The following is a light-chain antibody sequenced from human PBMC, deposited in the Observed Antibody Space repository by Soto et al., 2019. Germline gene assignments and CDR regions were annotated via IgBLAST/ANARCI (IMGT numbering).Light chain of an antibody. J-gene: IGKJ4*01. V-gene: IGKV1-27*01. CDR1: QGISVY. CDR2: AAS. CDR3: QKYNSAPLT. Sequence: DIQMTQSPSSLSASLGDRVTITCRASQGISVYLAWFPKKPGKVPKLLIYAASTLQSGVPSRFSGSGSGTDFTLTISSLQPEDVATYNCQKYNSAPLTFGGGNKVEIK.